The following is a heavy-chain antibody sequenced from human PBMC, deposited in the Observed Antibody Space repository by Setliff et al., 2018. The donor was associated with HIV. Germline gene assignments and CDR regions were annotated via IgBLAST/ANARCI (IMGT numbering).Heavy chain of an antibody. V-gene: IGHV3-15*01. J-gene: IGHJ4*02. CDR2: IKGKTDGETT. CDR1: GFDFRNTW. D-gene: IGHD4-17*01. Sequence: GGSLRLSCTGSGFDFRNTWMSWVRQAPGKGLEWVGRIKGKTDGETTEYAAPVKGRFIISRDESGDTLFLQMNSLKTDDTAVYYCARGQTTAEYWGQGTLVTVSS. CDR3: ARGQTTAEY.